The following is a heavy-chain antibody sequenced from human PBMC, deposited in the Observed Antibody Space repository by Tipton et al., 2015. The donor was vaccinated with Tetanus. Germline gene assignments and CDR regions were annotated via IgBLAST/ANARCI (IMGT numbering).Heavy chain of an antibody. CDR3: ARDGGNYFYYGMNV. CDR1: SVSIKGGGFY. Sequence: TLSLTCSVSSVSIKGGGFYWTWIRKPPGKGLEWIGYIYSPGTTSYAPSLRGRATISFDSVKNHFSLSLSSVTAADTAMYYCARDGGNYFYYGMNVWGQGAAVTVSS. CDR2: IYSPGTT. J-gene: IGHJ6*02. V-gene: IGHV4-31*03.